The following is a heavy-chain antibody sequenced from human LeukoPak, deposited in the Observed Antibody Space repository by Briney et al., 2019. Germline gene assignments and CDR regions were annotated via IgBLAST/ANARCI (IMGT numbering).Heavy chain of an antibody. D-gene: IGHD6-13*01. CDR2: INPNSGGT. CDR3: ARDKHSSSHLYNWFDP. V-gene: IGHV1-2*06. CDR1: GGTFSSYT. J-gene: IGHJ5*02. Sequence: ASVKVSCKASGGTFSSYTISWVRQAPGQGLEWMGRINPNSGGTNYAQKFQGRVTMTRDTSISTAYMELSRLRSDDTAVNYCARDKHSSSHLYNWFDPWGQGTLVTVSS.